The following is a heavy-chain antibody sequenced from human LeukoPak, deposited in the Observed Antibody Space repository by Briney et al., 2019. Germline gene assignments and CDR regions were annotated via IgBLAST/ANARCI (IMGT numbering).Heavy chain of an antibody. CDR1: GYTFSLYG. D-gene: IGHD4-17*01. CDR3: ARFGDYGEY. V-gene: IGHV3-23*01. J-gene: IGHJ4*02. CDR2: FRCKGSKT. Sequence: PGGSLRLSCGVSGYTFSLYGMRSVRRPPGRGLGLVSGFRCKGSKTFYTRCVRRRYTISRDNSRNTVFLHRDSLRDEDTALYYCARFGDYGEYWGQGTLVTVSS.